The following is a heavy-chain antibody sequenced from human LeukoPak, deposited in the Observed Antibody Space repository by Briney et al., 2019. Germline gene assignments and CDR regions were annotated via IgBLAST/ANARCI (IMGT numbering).Heavy chain of an antibody. CDR2: IYPGDSDT. D-gene: IGHD6-13*01. J-gene: IGHJ3*02. V-gene: IGHV5-51*01. Sequence: GESLKISCKGSGYSFTSYWIGWVRQMPGKGLEWMGIIYPGDSDTRCSPSFQGQVTISADKSISTAYLQWSSLKASDTAMYYCARAGVWQQLVPRDAFDIWGQGTMVTASS. CDR3: ARAGVWQQLVPRDAFDI. CDR1: GYSFTSYW.